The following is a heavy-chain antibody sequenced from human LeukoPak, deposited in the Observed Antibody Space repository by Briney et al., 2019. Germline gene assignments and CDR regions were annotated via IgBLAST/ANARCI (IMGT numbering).Heavy chain of an antibody. CDR3: ARPLGYCSSTRCSPSSHYYYMDV. CDR2: ISSSGSTI. D-gene: IGHD2-2*01. Sequence: PGGSLRLSCAASGFTFSDYYMSWIRQAPGKGLEWVSYISSSGSTIYYADSVKGRFTISRDNATTSLSLQTNSLRAEDTAVYYCARPLGYCSSTRCSPSSHYYYMDVWGKGTTVTASS. V-gene: IGHV3-11*04. J-gene: IGHJ6*03. CDR1: GFTFSDYY.